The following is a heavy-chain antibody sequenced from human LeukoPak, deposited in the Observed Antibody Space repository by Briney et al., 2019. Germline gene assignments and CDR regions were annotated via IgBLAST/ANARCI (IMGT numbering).Heavy chain of an antibody. J-gene: IGHJ3*02. CDR3: ARALSSGWSHAFDI. Sequence: GGSLRLSCAASGFTFSSYAMSWVGQAPGKGLEWVSAISGSGGSTYYADSVKGRFTISRDNSRNTMYLQMNSLRAEDTAVYYCARALSSGWSHAFDIWGQGTMVTVSS. D-gene: IGHD6-19*01. CDR1: GFTFSSYA. CDR2: ISGSGGST. V-gene: IGHV3-23*01.